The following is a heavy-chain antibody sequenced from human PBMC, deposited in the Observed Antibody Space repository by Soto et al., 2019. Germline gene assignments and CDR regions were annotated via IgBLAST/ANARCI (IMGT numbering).Heavy chain of an antibody. V-gene: IGHV5-51*01. Sequence: GESLKISCKGSGYSFTSYWIGWVRQMPGKGLEWMGIIYPGDSDTRYSPSFQGQVTISADKSISTAYLQWSSLKASDTAMYYCARQLGYCSSTSCSNRDYYYYYYMDVWGKGTTVTVSS. D-gene: IGHD2-2*01. CDR2: IYPGDSDT. CDR3: ARQLGYCSSTSCSNRDYYYYYYMDV. J-gene: IGHJ6*03. CDR1: GYSFTSYW.